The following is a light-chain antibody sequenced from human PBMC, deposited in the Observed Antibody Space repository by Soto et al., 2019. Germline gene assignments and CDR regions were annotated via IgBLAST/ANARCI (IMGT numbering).Light chain of an antibody. J-gene: IGKJ5*01. CDR1: QDIGIH. CDR2: AAS. Sequence: DIQMTQSPSSLSASVGDRVTITCRASQDIGIHLGWYQQTPRKAPKRLIYAASSLESGVPSRFSGSGSGTEFTLTISSLQPEDFATYYCLQHKSFPFTFGQGTRLDIK. V-gene: IGKV1-17*01. CDR3: LQHKSFPFT.